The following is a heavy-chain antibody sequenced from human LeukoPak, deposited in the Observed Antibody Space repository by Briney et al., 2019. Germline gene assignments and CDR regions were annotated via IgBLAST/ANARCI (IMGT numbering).Heavy chain of an antibody. D-gene: IGHD6-19*01. J-gene: IGHJ4*02. CDR2: INHSGST. Sequence: SETLSLTCAVYGGSFSGYYWSWIRQPPGKGLERIGEINHSGSTNYNPSLKSRVTISVDTSKNQFSLKLSSVTAADTAVYYCARLSSGWPYYFDYWGQGTLVTVSS. CDR3: ARLSSGWPYYFDY. V-gene: IGHV4-34*01. CDR1: GGSFSGYY.